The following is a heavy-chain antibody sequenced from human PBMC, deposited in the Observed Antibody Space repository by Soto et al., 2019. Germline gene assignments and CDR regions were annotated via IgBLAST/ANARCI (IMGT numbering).Heavy chain of an antibody. CDR1: GYSFTSYW. CDR3: ARTIPGIAAAGPDAFDI. CDR2: IYPGDSDT. J-gene: IGHJ3*02. Sequence: GESLKISCKGSGYSFTSYWIGWVRQMPGKGLEWMGIIYPGDSDTRYSPSFQGQVTISADKSISTAYLQWSSLKASDTAMYYCARTIPGIAAAGPDAFDIWGQGTMVTVSS. V-gene: IGHV5-51*01. D-gene: IGHD6-13*01.